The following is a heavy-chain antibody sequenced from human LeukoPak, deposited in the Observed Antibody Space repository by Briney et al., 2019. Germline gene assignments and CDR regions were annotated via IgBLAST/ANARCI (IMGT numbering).Heavy chain of an antibody. Sequence: SGTLSLTCTVSGGSISSYYWSWIRQPAGKGLEWIGRIYTSGSTNYNPSLKSRVTMSVDASKNQFSLKLSSVTAADTAVYYCARDRPYDILTGYFDAFDIWGQGTMVTVSS. CDR1: GGSISSYY. D-gene: IGHD3-9*01. CDR2: IYTSGST. J-gene: IGHJ3*02. V-gene: IGHV4-4*07. CDR3: ARDRPYDILTGYFDAFDI.